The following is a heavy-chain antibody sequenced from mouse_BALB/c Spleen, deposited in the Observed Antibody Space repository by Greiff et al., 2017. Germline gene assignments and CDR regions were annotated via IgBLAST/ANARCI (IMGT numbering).Heavy chain of an antibody. V-gene: IGHV1-80*01. Sequence: VQVVESGAELVRPGSSVKISCKASGYAFSSYWMNWVKQRPGQGLEWIGQIYPGDGDTNYNGKFKGKATLTADKSSSTAYMQLSSLTSEDSAVYFCARKAYYGSDYWGQGTTLTVSS. CDR1: GYAFSSYW. J-gene: IGHJ2*01. D-gene: IGHD1-1*01. CDR2: IYPGDGDT. CDR3: ARKAYYGSDY.